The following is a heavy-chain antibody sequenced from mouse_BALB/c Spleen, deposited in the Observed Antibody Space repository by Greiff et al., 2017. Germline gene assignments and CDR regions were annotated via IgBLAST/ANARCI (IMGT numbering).Heavy chain of an antibody. D-gene: IGHD1-1*01. V-gene: IGHV3-8*02. Sequence: DVQLQESGPSLVKPSQTLSLTCSVTGDSITSGYWNWIRKFPGNKLEYMGYISYSGSTYYNPSLKSRISITRDTSKNQYYLQLNSVTTEDTATYYCARTHYYGSSYDAMDYWGQGTSVTVSS. CDR3: ARTHYYGSSYDAMDY. J-gene: IGHJ4*01. CDR1: GDSITSGY. CDR2: ISYSGST.